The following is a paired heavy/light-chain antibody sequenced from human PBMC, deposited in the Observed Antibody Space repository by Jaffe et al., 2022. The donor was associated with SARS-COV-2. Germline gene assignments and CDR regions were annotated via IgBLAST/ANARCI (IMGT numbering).Light chain of an antibody. CDR1: QSVFYSSNNKNY. CDR2: WAS. J-gene: IGKJ4*01. CDR3: QQYYSTPLT. V-gene: IGKV4-1*01. Sequence: DIVMTQSPDSLAVSLGERATINCKSSQSVFYSSNNKNYLAWYQQKPGQPPKKLIYWASTRESGVPDRFSGSGSGTDFTLTISSLQAEDVAVYYCQQYYSTPLTFGGGTKVEIK.
Heavy chain of an antibody. Sequence: QLQLVESGGGVVQPGRSLRLSCAASGFTFSSYAIHWVRQAPGKGLEWVAVISYDGGHKYYADSVKGRFTISRDNSKNTLYLLMNSLRPEDTAVYYCARTFLEMTTIDDAFDIWGQGTRVTVSS. CDR1: GFTFSSYA. CDR2: ISYDGGHK. J-gene: IGHJ3*02. V-gene: IGHV3-30-3*01. D-gene: IGHD4-4*01. CDR3: ARTFLEMTTIDDAFDI.